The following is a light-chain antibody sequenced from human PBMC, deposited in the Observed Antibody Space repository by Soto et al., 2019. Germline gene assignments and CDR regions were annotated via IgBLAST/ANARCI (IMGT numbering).Light chain of an antibody. V-gene: IGLV2-18*02. J-gene: IGLJ1*01. CDR3: SSFTTSNTYA. CDR1: SSDVGSYNR. CDR2: DVT. Sequence: QSALTQPPSVSGSPGQSVAISCTGTSSDVGSYNRVSWYQQPPGSAPKLMIFDVTNRPSGVPDRFSGSRSGNTASLTITGLQADDEADYYCSSFTTSNTYAFGTGTKLTVL.